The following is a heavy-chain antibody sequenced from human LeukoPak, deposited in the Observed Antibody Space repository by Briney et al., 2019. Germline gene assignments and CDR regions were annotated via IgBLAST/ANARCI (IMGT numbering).Heavy chain of an antibody. CDR3: VKDLRGPEGF. Sequence: GGSLRLSCAASGFTFSSSWMSWVRQAPGKGLEWVANIKQDGSDNSYVDSVKGRFTISRDDAKTSLYLQMISLRAEDTAVYYCVKDLRGPEGFWGQGTLVIVSS. CDR1: GFTFSSSW. J-gene: IGHJ4*02. D-gene: IGHD2-2*01. CDR2: IKQDGSDN. V-gene: IGHV3-7*01.